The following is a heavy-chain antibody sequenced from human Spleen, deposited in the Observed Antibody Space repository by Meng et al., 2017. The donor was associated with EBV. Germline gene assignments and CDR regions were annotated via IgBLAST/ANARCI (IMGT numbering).Heavy chain of an antibody. J-gene: IGHJ4*02. CDR1: GSTFTSYG. CDR3: ARDRGAYNSGPVLGH. D-gene: IGHD6-19*01. CDR2: IDVGNGNT. V-gene: IGHV1-3*01. Sequence: VQRVKCGGERKRPWASVKGPYKASGSTFTSYGIHWLRQAPRQRLEWMGWIDVGNGNTKYSQKFQDRVIITRDTSASTAYMELSSLKSEDMAVYYCARDRGAYNSGPVLGHWGQGTLVTVPS.